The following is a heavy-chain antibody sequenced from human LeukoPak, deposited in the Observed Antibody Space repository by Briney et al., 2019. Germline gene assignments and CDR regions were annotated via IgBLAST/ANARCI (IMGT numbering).Heavy chain of an antibody. J-gene: IGHJ4*02. D-gene: IGHD5-18*01. Sequence: SETLSLTCAVYGGSFSGYYWSWIRQPPGKGLEWIGEINHSGSTNYNPSLKSRVTISVDTSKNQFSLKLSSVTAADTAVYYCPRLVYGYGYEYWGQGTLVTVSS. V-gene: IGHV4-34*01. CDR3: PRLVYGYGYEY. CDR1: GGSFSGYY. CDR2: INHSGST.